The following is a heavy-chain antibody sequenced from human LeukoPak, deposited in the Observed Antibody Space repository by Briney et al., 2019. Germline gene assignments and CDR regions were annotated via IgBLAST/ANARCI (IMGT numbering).Heavy chain of an antibody. D-gene: IGHD6-19*01. Sequence: GGSLRLSCAASGFTVSSNYMSWVRQAPGKGLKWVSVIYSGGSTYYADSVKGRFTISRHNSKNTLYLQMNSLRAEDTAVYYCARVHSSGWYYFDYWGQGTLVTVSS. J-gene: IGHJ4*02. CDR2: IYSGGST. CDR3: ARVHSSGWYYFDY. V-gene: IGHV3-53*04. CDR1: GFTVSSNY.